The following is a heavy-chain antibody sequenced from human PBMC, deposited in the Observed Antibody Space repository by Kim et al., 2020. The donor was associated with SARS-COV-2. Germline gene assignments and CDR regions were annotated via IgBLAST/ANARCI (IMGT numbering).Heavy chain of an antibody. Sequence: GGSLRLSCAASGFTFSGFWMSWVRQAPGKGLEWVANIKEDGTETDYLDSVEGRFTISRDNAKNSLYLQMNSLRAEDTAVYYCTRERVTGKAHFYYWGQGTPVPVSP. V-gene: IGHV3-7*03. CDR1: GFTFSGFW. D-gene: IGHD2-21*02. J-gene: IGHJ4*02. CDR2: IKEDGTET. CDR3: TRERVTGKAHFYY.